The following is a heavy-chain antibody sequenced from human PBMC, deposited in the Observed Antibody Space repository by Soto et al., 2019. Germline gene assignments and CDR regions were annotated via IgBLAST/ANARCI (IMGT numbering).Heavy chain of an antibody. CDR3: ARGRYGDY. J-gene: IGHJ4*02. D-gene: IGHD1-1*01. CDR1: GYAFTTYG. V-gene: IGHV1-18*01. Sequence: QVHLVQSGAEVKKPGASVKVSCQGSGYAFTTYGITWVRQAPGQGLEWMGWISAHNGNTNYAPKPQGRVTGTRDTPTSTAYMELRSLRYDDPAVYYCARGRYGDYWGQGALVTVSS. CDR2: ISAHNGNT.